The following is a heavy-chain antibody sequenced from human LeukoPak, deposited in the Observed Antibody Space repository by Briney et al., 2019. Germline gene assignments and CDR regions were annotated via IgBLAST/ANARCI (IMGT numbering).Heavy chain of an antibody. CDR3: ARDPLVVVPAAQDIVATEVDY. CDR2: IVPIFGTA. CDR1: GGTFSSYA. D-gene: IGHD2-2*01. J-gene: IGHJ4*02. Sequence: GASVKVSCKASGGTFSSYAISWVRQAPGQGLEWMGRIVPIFGTANYAQKFQGRVTITADESTSTAYMELSSLRSEDTAVYYCARDPLVVVPAAQDIVATEVDYWGQGTLVTVSS. V-gene: IGHV1-69*13.